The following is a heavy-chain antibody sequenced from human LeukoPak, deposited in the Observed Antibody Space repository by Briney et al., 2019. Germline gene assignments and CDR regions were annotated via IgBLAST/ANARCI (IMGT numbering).Heavy chain of an antibody. CDR1: GFSFSSYS. V-gene: IGHV3-21*01. J-gene: IGHJ5*02. D-gene: IGHD5-18*01. CDR2: ISSSSSYI. CDR3: ARTGYGVRSWFDP. Sequence: GGSLRLSCAASGFSFSSYSMNWVRQAPGKGLEWVSSISSSSSYIYYADSVKGRFTISRDNAKNSLYLQMNSLRAEDTAVYDCARTGYGVRSWFDPWVQGTLVTVSS.